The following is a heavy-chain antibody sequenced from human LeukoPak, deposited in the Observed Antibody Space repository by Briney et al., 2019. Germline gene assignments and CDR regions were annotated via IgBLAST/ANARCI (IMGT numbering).Heavy chain of an antibody. CDR1: GFTFSSYA. CDR2: ISGSGGST. J-gene: IGHJ4*02. Sequence: GGSLRLSCAASGFTFSSYAMSWVRQAPGKGLEWVSAISGSGGSTYYADSVKGRFTISRDNSKNTLYLQMNSLRAEDTAVYYCAKVGVRLYSSGWFDYWGQGTLVTVSS. D-gene: IGHD6-19*01. V-gene: IGHV3-23*01. CDR3: AKVGVRLYSSGWFDY.